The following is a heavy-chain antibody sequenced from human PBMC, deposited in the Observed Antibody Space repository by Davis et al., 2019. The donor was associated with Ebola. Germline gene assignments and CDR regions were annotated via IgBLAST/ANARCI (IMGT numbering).Heavy chain of an antibody. D-gene: IGHD6-19*01. Sequence: GESLKISCAASGFTFSAHTMHWVRQAPGKGLEYVSVISSSGKTYYADSVKGRFTISRHNSKNTLYLQMNSLRAEDTAVYYCARGRSSGWPYYFDYWGQGTLVTVSS. CDR1: GFTFSAHT. CDR3: ARGRSSGWPYYFDY. V-gene: IGHV3-64*04. CDR2: ISSSGKT. J-gene: IGHJ4*02.